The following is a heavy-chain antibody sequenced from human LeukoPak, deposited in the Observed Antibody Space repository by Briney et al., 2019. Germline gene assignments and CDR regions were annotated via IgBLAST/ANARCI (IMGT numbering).Heavy chain of an antibody. CDR1: GFTFSSYA. CDR2: IKSDGSRT. V-gene: IGHV3-74*01. Sequence: GGSLRLSCAASGFTFSSYAISWVRQAPGKGLVWVAQIKSDGSRTYYADSVKGRFTVSRDNAKNTLYLQMNSLRDEDTAVYYCAGLLRDWGQGTLVTVSS. J-gene: IGHJ4*02. CDR3: AGLLRD.